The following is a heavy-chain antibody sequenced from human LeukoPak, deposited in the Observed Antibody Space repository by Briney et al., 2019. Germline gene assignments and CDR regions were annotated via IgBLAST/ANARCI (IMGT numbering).Heavy chain of an antibody. CDR3: AGLLYDSSGDNWFDP. CDR1: GYTFTGYY. D-gene: IGHD3-22*01. CDR2: INPNSGGT. J-gene: IGHJ5*02. Sequence: ASVKVSCKASGYTFTGYYMHWVRQAPGQGLEWMGWINPNSGGTNYAQKFQGRVTMTRDTSISTAYMELSRLRSDDTAVYYCAGLLYDSSGDNWFDPWGQGTLVTVSS. V-gene: IGHV1-2*02.